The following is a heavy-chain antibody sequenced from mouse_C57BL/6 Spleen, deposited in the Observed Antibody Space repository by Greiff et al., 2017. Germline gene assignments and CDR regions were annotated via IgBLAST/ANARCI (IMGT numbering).Heavy chain of an antibody. J-gene: IGHJ4*01. V-gene: IGHV1-82*01. Sequence: QVQLQQSGPELVKPGASVKISCKASGYAFSSSWMNWVKQRPGKGLEWIGRIYPGDGDTNYNGKFKGKATLTADKSSSTAYMQLSSLTSEDAAVYFCAKGDKGDAMDYWGQGTSVTVSS. CDR1: GYAFSSSW. CDR3: AKGDKGDAMDY. CDR2: IYPGDGDT.